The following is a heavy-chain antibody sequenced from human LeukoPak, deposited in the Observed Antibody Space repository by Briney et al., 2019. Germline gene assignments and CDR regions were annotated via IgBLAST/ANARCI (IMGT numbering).Heavy chain of an antibody. CDR1: GGSVSSGSYY. J-gene: IGHJ4*02. CDR2: IYYSGST. D-gene: IGHD3-9*01. V-gene: IGHV4-61*01. Sequence: SETLSLTCTVSGGSVSSGSYYWSWIRQPPGKGLEWIGYIYYSGSTNYNPSLKSRVTISVDTSKNQFSLKLSSVTAADTAVYYCARVGGGPYYEILTGFDYWGQGTLVTVSS. CDR3: ARVGGGPYYEILTGFDY.